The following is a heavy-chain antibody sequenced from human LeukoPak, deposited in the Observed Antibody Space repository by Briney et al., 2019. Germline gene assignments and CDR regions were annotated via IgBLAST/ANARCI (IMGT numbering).Heavy chain of an antibody. J-gene: IGHJ1*01. CDR2: INPNSGGT. V-gene: IGHV1-2*02. D-gene: IGHD2-21*02. Sequence: GASVKVSCKASGYTFTGYYMHWVRQAPGQGLEWMGWINPNSGGTNFAQKFQGRVTLTRDTSINTAYMELSSLRSDDTAVYYCARAKLDDCGGVCDQYFQHWGQGTLVTVSP. CDR3: ARAKLDDCGGVCDQYFQH. CDR1: GYTFTGYY.